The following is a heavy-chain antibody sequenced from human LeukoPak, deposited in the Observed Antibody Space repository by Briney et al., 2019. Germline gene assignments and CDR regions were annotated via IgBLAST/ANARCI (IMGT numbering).Heavy chain of an antibody. J-gene: IGHJ4*01. Sequence: SETLSLTCAVSGYSISSGYYWGWIRQPPGKGLEWIGSISPSGSTFYNPSLKSRVTISVDTSKNQFSLKLRSVTAADTAVYYCALSPLGAAGTWSGLFDYWGHGTLVTVFS. V-gene: IGHV4-38-2*01. CDR1: GYSISSGYY. CDR3: ALSPLGAAGTWSGLFDY. D-gene: IGHD6-13*01. CDR2: ISPSGST.